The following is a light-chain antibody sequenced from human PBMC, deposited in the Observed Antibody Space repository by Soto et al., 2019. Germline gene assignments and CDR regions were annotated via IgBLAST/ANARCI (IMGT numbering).Light chain of an antibody. CDR3: QQYNYWPPT. CDR2: GAS. V-gene: IGKV3-15*01. CDR1: QGVISN. J-gene: IGKJ4*01. Sequence: SQSQATLSVSPGERATLSCRASQGVISNLDWYQQKPGQAPRLLIYGASTGATGIPARFSGSGSGTEFTLTISSLQSEDFAVYYCQQYNYWPPTFGGGTKVDI.